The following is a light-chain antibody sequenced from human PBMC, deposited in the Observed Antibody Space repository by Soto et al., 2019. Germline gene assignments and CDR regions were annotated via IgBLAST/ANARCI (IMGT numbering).Light chain of an antibody. Sequence: DIEMTQSPSSLSASEGDRVTITCRASQSINSYLNWYQQRPGKAPQLLIFDASSLPTGVPSRFSGSGSETDFSLTITNLQPDDFATYFCQQRYSPPFTFGPGTTVDVQ. V-gene: IGKV1-39*01. CDR2: DAS. CDR1: QSINSY. CDR3: QQRYSPPFT. J-gene: IGKJ3*01.